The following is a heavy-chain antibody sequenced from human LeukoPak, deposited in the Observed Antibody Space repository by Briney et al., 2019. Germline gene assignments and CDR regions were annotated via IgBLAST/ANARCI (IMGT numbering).Heavy chain of an antibody. Sequence: SQTLSLTCAISGDSVSSNSVTWNWIRQSPSRGLEWLGRTYYRSTWYNDYAVSVRGRITVNPDTSKNQFSLHLNSVTPEDTAVYYCARRLTQYDCFDPWGQGILVSVSS. CDR3: ARRLTQYDCFDP. V-gene: IGHV6-1*01. J-gene: IGHJ5*02. D-gene: IGHD2-2*01. CDR2: TYYRSTWYN. CDR1: GDSVSSNSVT.